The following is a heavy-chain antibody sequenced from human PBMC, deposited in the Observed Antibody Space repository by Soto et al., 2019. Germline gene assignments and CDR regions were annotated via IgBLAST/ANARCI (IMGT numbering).Heavy chain of an antibody. CDR1: DVSISRSN. CDR2: IYYSGST. CDR3: AGSYYDILRISYYYYGMDV. V-gene: IGHV4-59*01. J-gene: IGHJ6*02. D-gene: IGHD3-9*01. Sequence: WKNLYPPSTVSDVSISRSNLSKTLQPPGKGLEWIGYIYYSGSTNYNPSLKSRVTISVDTSKNQFSLKLSSVTAADTAVYYCAGSYYDILRISYYYYGMDVWGQGTTVT.